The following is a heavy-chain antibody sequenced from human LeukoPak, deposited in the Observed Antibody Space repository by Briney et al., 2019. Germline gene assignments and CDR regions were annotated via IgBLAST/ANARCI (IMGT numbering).Heavy chain of an antibody. CDR2: IYYTGST. CDR1: GGSISSYY. V-gene: IGHV4-59*01. J-gene: IGHJ4*02. Sequence: SETLSLTCTVSGGSISSYYWSWIRQPPGKGLEWIGYIYYTGSTNYNPSLTSRVNISVDTSKSQFSLNLTSVTAADTAVYYCARWGSIAVARFDYWGQGTLVTVSS. CDR3: ARWGSIAVARFDY. D-gene: IGHD6-6*01.